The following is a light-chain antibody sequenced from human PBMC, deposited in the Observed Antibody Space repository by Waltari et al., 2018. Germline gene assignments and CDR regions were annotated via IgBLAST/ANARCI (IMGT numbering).Light chain of an antibody. CDR3: QQYKQWPLT. CDR1: QSVDTF. Sequence: IVMTQSPAILSVSPGEGATLSCRASQSVDTFLAWYQQIRGRAPRPLIWDASTRATGLPARFSGSGSGTEFTLTISSLQSEDFAVYYCQQYKQWPLTFGGGTRVDIK. J-gene: IGKJ4*01. V-gene: IGKV3-15*01. CDR2: DAS.